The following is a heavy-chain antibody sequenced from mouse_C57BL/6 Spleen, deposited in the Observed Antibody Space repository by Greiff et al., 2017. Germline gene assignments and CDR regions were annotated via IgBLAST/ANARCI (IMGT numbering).Heavy chain of an antibody. J-gene: IGHJ3*01. D-gene: IGHD1-1*01. CDR2: IDPETGGT. Sequence: QVQLKESGAELVRPGASVTLSCKASGYTFTDYEMHWVKQTPVHGLEWIGAIDPETGGTAYNQKFKGKAILTADKSSSTAYMERRSLTSEDSAVYYCTRSSYYGSSYETYWGQGTLVTVSA. CDR3: TRSSYYGSSYETY. CDR1: GYTFTDYE. V-gene: IGHV1-15*01.